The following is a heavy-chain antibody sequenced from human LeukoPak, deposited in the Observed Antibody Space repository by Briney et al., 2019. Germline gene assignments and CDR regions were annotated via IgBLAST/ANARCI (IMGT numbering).Heavy chain of an antibody. CDR2: IYYSGST. CDR3: ARDGFTVRGVINWFDP. V-gene: IGHV4-39*07. D-gene: IGHD3-10*01. CDR1: GGSISSSSYY. Sequence: SETLSLTCTVSGGSISSSSYYWGWIRQPPGKGLEWIGSIYYSGSTYYNPSLKSRVTISVDTSKNQFSLKLSSVTAADTAVYYCARDGFTVRGVINWFDPWGQGTLVTVSS. J-gene: IGHJ5*02.